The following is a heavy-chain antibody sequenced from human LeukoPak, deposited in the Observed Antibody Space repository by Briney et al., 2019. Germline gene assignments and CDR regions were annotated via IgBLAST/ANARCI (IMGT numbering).Heavy chain of an antibody. CDR1: GFTFSSYS. Sequence: GGSLRLSCAASGFTFSSYSMNWVRQAPGKGLEWVSYISGSSSTIYYADSVKGRFTISRDNAKNSLYLQMNSLRAEDTAVYYCARGPRAAANYYYYYMDVWGKGTTVTVSS. V-gene: IGHV3-48*04. D-gene: IGHD6-13*01. J-gene: IGHJ6*03. CDR3: ARGPRAAANYYYYYMDV. CDR2: ISGSSSTI.